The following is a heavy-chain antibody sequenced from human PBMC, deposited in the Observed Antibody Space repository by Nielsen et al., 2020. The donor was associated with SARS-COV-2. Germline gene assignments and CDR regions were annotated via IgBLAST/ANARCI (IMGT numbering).Heavy chain of an antibody. CDR3: AKGGCSGGSCPFGWFDP. CDR1: GYTLTELS. D-gene: IGHD2-15*01. J-gene: IGHJ5*02. CDR2: FDPEDGET. Sequence: ASVKVSCKVSGYTLTELSMHWVRQAPGKGLEWMGGFDPEDGETIYAQKFQGRVTMTEDTSTDTAYMELSSLRSEDTAVYYCAKGGCSGGSCPFGWFDPWSQGTLVTVSS. V-gene: IGHV1-24*01.